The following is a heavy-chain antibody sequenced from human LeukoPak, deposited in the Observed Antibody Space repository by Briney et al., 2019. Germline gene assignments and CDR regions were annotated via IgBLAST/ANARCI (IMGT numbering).Heavy chain of an antibody. CDR3: ARDWANYYDSSGYYDY. D-gene: IGHD3-22*01. CDR1: EFTFSSYG. CDR2: IWYDGSNK. J-gene: IGHJ4*02. Sequence: PGRSLRLSCAASEFTFSSYGMHWVRQAPGKGLEWVAVIWYDGSNKYYADSVKGRFTISRDNAKNSLYLQMNSLRAEDTAVYYCARDWANYYDSSGYYDYWGQGTLVTVSS. V-gene: IGHV3-33*01.